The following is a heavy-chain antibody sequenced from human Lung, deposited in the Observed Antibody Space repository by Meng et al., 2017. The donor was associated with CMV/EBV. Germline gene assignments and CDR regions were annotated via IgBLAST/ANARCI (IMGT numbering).Heavy chain of an antibody. Sequence: GEXXTISCAASGFTFSSYSMNWVRQAPGKGLEWVSSISSSGTYIYYADSVKGRFTISRDNAQNSLYLQMNSLRAEDTAVYYCARDVSPRSSAYFAIYYFYALDVXRHGXTVTVSS. J-gene: IGHJ6*02. CDR2: ISSSGTYI. D-gene: IGHD2-21*01. CDR3: ARDVSPRSSAYFAIYYFYALDV. V-gene: IGHV3-21*01. CDR1: GFTFSSYS.